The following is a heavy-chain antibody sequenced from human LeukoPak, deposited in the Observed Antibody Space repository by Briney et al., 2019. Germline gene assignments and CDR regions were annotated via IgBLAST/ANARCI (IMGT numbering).Heavy chain of an antibody. D-gene: IGHD2-8*01. V-gene: IGHV4-59*01. CDR2: MYYSGHT. J-gene: IGHJ4*02. CDR3: ASGHCTDDVCFFDY. CDR1: GGSMSTYC. Sequence: SETLSLTCSVSGGSMSTYCWNWIRQSPGKGLEWIGHMYYSGHTYYNPSLKSRVTISLDTSKNQFSLRLTSVTAADTAVYYCASGHCTDDVCFFDYWGLGTLATVSS.